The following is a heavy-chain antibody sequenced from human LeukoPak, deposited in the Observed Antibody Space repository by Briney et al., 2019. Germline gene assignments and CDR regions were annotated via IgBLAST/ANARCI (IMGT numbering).Heavy chain of an antibody. Sequence: GGSLRLSCAASGFTFSSYWMNWARQAPGKGLEWVANIKQDGSKKSYVDSVKGRFTISRDNAKNSLYLQMNSLKTEDTAVYYCTRDNWNYEEPGYYFDYWGQGTLVTVSS. V-gene: IGHV3-7*03. CDR3: TRDNWNYEEPGYYFDY. J-gene: IGHJ4*02. CDR2: IKQDGSKK. D-gene: IGHD1-7*01. CDR1: GFTFSSYW.